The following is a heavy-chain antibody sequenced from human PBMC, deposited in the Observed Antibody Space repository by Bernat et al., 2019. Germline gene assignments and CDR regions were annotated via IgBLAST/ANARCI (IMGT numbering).Heavy chain of an antibody. CDR1: GFTFSSYD. V-gene: IGHV3-13*01. Sequence: EVQLVESGGGLVQPGGSLRLSCAASGFTFSSYDMHWVRQATGKGLEWVSAIGTAGDTYYPGSVKGRFTISRENAKNSLYLQMNSLRAGDTAVYYCARADGSRYTYCYYGMDVWGQGTTVTVSS. J-gene: IGHJ6*02. CDR3: ARADGSRYTYCYYGMDV. CDR2: IGTAGDT. D-gene: IGHD2-2*02.